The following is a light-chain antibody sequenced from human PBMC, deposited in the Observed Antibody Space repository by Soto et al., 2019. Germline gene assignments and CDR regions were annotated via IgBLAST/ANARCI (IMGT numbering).Light chain of an antibody. CDR2: AVS. CDR1: SSDIGSYDH. V-gene: IGLV2-14*03. Sequence: LTQPASVSGSPGQSITILCSGTSSDIGSYDHVAWYQQFPGKSPKLIIYAVSDRPSGVSDRFSGSKSGISASLTISGLQTEDEADYYCVSYTDRQSYLFGTGTKVNGL. J-gene: IGLJ1*01. CDR3: VSYTDRQSYL.